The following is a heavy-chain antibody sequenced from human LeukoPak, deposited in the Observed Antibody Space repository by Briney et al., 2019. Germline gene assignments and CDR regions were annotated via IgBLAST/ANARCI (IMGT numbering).Heavy chain of an antibody. CDR3: ARQSEFYYNGMDV. CDR2: IHYSGNT. J-gene: IGHJ6*02. D-gene: IGHD3-10*01. V-gene: IGHV4-59*08. CDR1: GGSISGYY. Sequence: SETLSLTCTVSGGSISGYYWSWIRQPPGKGLEYIGYIHYSGNTNYNPSLKSRVTISVDTSKNQFSLRLSSVTAADTGVYYCARQSEFYYNGMDVCGQGTTVTVSS.